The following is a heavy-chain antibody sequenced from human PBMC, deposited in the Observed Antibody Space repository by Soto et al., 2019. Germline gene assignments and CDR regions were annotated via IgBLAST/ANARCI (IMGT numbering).Heavy chain of an antibody. CDR1: GYTFFSYC. CDR2: INTKSGGT. V-gene: IGHV1-2*04. Sequence: ASSQNSSRAGGYTFFSYCMHWLRQQPPQGLEWMGWINTKSGGTNYAQKFQGWVTMTRDTSISTAYMELSRLRSDDTAVYYCARGTYYYDSSGYFDYWGQGTLVTVPQ. CDR3: ARGTYYYDSSGYFDY. D-gene: IGHD3-22*01. J-gene: IGHJ4*02.